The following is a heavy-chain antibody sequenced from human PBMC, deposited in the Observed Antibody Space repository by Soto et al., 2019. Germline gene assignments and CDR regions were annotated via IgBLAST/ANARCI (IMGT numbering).Heavy chain of an antibody. D-gene: IGHD3-10*01. V-gene: IGHV1-2*02. J-gene: IGHJ4*02. Sequence: GASVKVSCKASGCAFSSYAICWVRYAPGQGLEWMGWINPNSGVTDYAQKFQGRVTMTRDTSISSAYMELSRLRSVDTAVYDCAIEGFALQIDYWAQKTRVTISS. CDR3: AIEGFALQIDY. CDR1: GCAFSSYA. CDR2: INPNSGVT.